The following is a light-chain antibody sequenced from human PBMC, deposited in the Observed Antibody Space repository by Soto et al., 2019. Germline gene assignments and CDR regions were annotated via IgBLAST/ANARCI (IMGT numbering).Light chain of an antibody. J-gene: IGLJ1*01. CDR2: END. CDR1: SSNIGNYY. V-gene: IGLV1-51*02. CDR3: GTWDSSLSIFV. Sequence: QSVLTQPPSVSAAPGQKVTMSCSGCSSNIGNYYVSWHQQLPGTAPKPLIYENDKRPSGIPDRFSGSKSGTSATLGITGLQTGDEADYYCGTWDSSLSIFVFGTGTKVTVL.